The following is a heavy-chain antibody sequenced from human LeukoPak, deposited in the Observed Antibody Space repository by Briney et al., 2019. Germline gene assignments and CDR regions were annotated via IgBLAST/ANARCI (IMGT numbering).Heavy chain of an antibody. J-gene: IGHJ6*03. CDR3: ARAPVWTGYYYYTDV. Sequence: ASEKVSCKASGYTFNSYGISWVRQAPGQGLEWMGWVSAYNGHTNYAQKFQGRVTMTTDTSTSTASMELRSLRSDDTAVYYCARAPVWTGYYYYTDVWGKGTTVTVSS. CDR2: VSAYNGHT. V-gene: IGHV1-18*01. CDR1: GYTFNSYG. D-gene: IGHD3/OR15-3a*01.